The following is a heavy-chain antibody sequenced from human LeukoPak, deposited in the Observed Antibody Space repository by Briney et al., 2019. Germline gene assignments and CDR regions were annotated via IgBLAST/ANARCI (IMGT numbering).Heavy chain of an antibody. D-gene: IGHD6-19*01. CDR2: ISGYNGDT. V-gene: IGHV1-18*01. J-gene: IGHJ4*02. Sequence: ASVKVSCKVSGYTFTSFGISWVRQAPGQGPEWMAWISGYNGDTKFARKFEGRVTLATDTSAGNSYLELTSLTSDDTAVYYCATHYNSGHFTYYSDHWGQGTLVTVSA. CDR3: ATHYNSGHFTYYSDH. CDR1: GYTFTSFG.